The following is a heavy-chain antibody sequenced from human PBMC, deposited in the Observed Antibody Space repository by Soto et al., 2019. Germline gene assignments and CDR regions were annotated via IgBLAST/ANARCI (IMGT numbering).Heavy chain of an antibody. D-gene: IGHD3-10*01. CDR1: GFTFSDYY. CDR3: ATALNRGCYYEGFDH. J-gene: IGHJ4*02. CDR2: IFHDGQTV. V-gene: IGHV3-11*01. Sequence: QVQLVESGGDLVKPGGSLRLSCEASGFTFSDYYLGWIRQAPGKGLEWISYIFHDGQTVYYADSVRGRFTTSRDNARNFLYLQMSSLRAEDTAVYYCATALNRGCYYEGFDHWGQGTLVTVSS.